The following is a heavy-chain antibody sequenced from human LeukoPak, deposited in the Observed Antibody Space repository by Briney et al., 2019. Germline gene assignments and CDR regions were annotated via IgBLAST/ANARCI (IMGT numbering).Heavy chain of an antibody. CDR2: ISANGQAT. CDR1: GFAFGTYA. D-gene: IGHD1-14*01. J-gene: IGHJ4*02. CDR3: ARGVEPLAANTLAY. V-gene: IGHV3-23*01. Sequence: PGGSLRLSCAGSGFAFGTYAMSWVRQAPGMGLEWVSSISANGQATYYADSVEGRFTISRDNSKNTLYLEMNSLSPDDTAVYYCARGVEPLAANTLAYWGQGTLVTVSS.